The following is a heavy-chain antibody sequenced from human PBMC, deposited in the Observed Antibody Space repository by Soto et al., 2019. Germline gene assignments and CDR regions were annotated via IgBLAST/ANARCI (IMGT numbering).Heavy chain of an antibody. CDR1: GFTFGDYA. J-gene: IGHJ4*02. CDR3: TRDRRRYYDSSGYYPLDY. Sequence: PGGSLRLSCTGSGFTFGDYAMTWFRQAPGKGLEWVGFITSKAYGGTPQYAASVKGRFTISRDDSKSIAYLQVNSLKTEDTAVYYCTRDRRRYYDSSGYYPLDYWGQGTLVTVSS. D-gene: IGHD3-22*01. V-gene: IGHV3-49*03. CDR2: ITSKAYGGTP.